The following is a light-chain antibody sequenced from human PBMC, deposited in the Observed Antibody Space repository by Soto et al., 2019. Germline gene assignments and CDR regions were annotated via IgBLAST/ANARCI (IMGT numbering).Light chain of an antibody. CDR2: GAS. J-gene: IGKJ2*01. V-gene: IGKV3-20*01. CDR3: QQYGSSPPKYT. CDR1: QSVSSSY. Sequence: EIVLTQSPGTLSLSPGERATLSCRASQSVSSSYLAWYQQKPGQAPRLLIYGASSRATGIPDRFSGSGSGTDFTLTISRLEPAAFAVYYCQQYGSSPPKYTFGQGTKLDIK.